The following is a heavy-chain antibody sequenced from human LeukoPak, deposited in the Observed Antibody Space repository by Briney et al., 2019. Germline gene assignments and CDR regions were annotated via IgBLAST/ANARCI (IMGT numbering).Heavy chain of an antibody. D-gene: IGHD2-2*01. V-gene: IGHV1-3*01. Sequence: VASVKVSCKDSGYTFTSNAMHWVRQAPGQRLEWMGWINAGNGNTKYSQKFQGRVTITRDTSASTAYMELSSLRSEDTAVYYCARSVVVPAAWDLDYWGQGTLVTVSS. CDR1: GYTFTSNA. CDR3: ARSVVVPAAWDLDY. CDR2: INAGNGNT. J-gene: IGHJ4*02.